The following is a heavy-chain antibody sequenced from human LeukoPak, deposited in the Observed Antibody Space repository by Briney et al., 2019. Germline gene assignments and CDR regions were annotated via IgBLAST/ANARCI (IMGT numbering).Heavy chain of an antibody. Sequence: GGSLRLSCADSPVTFGTSAMSWVRQAPGKGLEWVSAVSAGGSNTYYAASVKGRFTISRDNAKNSLYLQMNSLRAEDTAVYYCARDRTPWYYDSSGYYDYWGQGTLVTVSS. V-gene: IGHV3-23*01. CDR2: VSAGGSNT. J-gene: IGHJ4*02. CDR1: PVTFGTSA. CDR3: ARDRTPWYYDSSGYYDY. D-gene: IGHD3-22*01.